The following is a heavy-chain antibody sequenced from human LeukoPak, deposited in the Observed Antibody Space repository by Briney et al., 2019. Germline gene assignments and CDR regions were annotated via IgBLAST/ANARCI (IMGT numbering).Heavy chain of an antibody. CDR3: ARDGYYYDI. D-gene: IGHD3-10*01. V-gene: IGHV3-48*01. Sequence: GGSLRLSCAASGFSLSSYSMNWVRQAPGKGLEWVSHISSSSRIHYADFVKGRFTISRDNAKNSLFLQMNSLRAEDTAAYYCARDGYYYDIWGQGTMVTVSS. CDR1: GFSLSSYS. J-gene: IGHJ3*02. CDR2: ISSSSRI.